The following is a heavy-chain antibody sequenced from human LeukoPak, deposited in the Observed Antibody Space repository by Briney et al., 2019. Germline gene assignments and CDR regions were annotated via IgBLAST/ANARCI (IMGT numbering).Heavy chain of an antibody. J-gene: IGHJ4*02. V-gene: IGHV3-33*01. Sequence: GRSQRLSCAASGFTFSDYDMHWVRQPPGKGLEWVAIIWYDGSNKYYADSVKGRFTISRDNSKNTLFLQMNSLRAEDTAVYYCARDLGGNYHNYFDYWGQGTLVTVSS. CDR1: GFTFSDYD. D-gene: IGHD1-26*01. CDR2: IWYDGSNK. CDR3: ARDLGGNYHNYFDY.